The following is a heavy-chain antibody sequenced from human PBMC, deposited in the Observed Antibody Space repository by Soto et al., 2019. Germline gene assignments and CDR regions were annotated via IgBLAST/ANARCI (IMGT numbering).Heavy chain of an antibody. CDR2: IIPILGIA. D-gene: IGHD3-9*01. CDR1: GGTFSSYT. Sequence: QVQLVQSGAEVKKPGSSVKVSCKASGGTFSSYTISWVRQAPGQGLEWMGRIIPILGIANYAQKFQGRVTITADKCTSTGYMELSSLRSEDTAVYYCAREDFLTHYGMDVWGQGTTVTVSS. J-gene: IGHJ6*02. CDR3: AREDFLTHYGMDV. V-gene: IGHV1-69*08.